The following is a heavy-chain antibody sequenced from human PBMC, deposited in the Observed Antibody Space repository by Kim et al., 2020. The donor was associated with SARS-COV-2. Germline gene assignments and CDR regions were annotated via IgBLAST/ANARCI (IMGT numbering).Heavy chain of an antibody. V-gene: IGHV3-21*01. CDR2: ISSSSSYI. CDR3: ARDITSDDSGSYHSPFDY. J-gene: IGHJ4*02. CDR1: GFTFSSYS. D-gene: IGHD1-26*01. Sequence: GGSLRLSCAASGFTFSSYSMNWVRQAPGKGLEWVSSISSSSSYIYYADSVKGRFTISRDNAKNSLYLQMNSLRAKDTAVYYCARDITSDDSGSYHSPFDYWGQRTLVTVSS.